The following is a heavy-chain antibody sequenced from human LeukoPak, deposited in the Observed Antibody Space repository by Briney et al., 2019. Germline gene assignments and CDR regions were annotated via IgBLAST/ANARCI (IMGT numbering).Heavy chain of an antibody. CDR1: GGSISSSSYY. CDR2: NYYSGST. J-gene: IGHJ4*02. D-gene: IGHD5-24*01. V-gene: IGHV4-39*01. CDR3: ARHPRDGYNPRYFDY. Sequence: PSETLSLTCTVSGGSISSSSYYWGWGRQPRGKGLEWIVSNYYSGSTYYNPSLNSRVTISVDTSKNQFSLKLSSVTAADTAVYYCARHPRDGYNPRYFDYWGQGTLVTVSS.